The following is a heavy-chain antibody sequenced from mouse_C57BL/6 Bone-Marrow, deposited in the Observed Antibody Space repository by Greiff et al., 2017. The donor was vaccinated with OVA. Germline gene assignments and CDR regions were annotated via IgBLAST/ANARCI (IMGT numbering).Heavy chain of an antibody. V-gene: IGHV1-69*01. D-gene: IGHD1-1*01. CDR3: ARLYYYGRWYFDV. Sequence: QVQLKQPGAELVMPGASVKLSCKASGYTFTSYWMHWVKQRPGQGLEWIGEIDPSDSYTNYNQKFKGKSTLTVDKSSSPAYMQLSSLTSEDSAVYYCARLYYYGRWYFDVWGTGTTVTVSS. J-gene: IGHJ1*03. CDR1: GYTFTSYW. CDR2: IDPSDSYT.